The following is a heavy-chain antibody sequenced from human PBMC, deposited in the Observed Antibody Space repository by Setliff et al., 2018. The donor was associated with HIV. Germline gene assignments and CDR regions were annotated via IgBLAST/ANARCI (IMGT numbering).Heavy chain of an antibody. CDR1: GGIFSRFA. CDR2: IIPIFGTP. Sequence: GASVKVSCKASGGIFSRFAFSWVRQAPGQGLEWMGGIIPIFGTPNYAQKFQGRVTITTDESTNTVYMELYSLTSEDTAIYYCASSAGAVPTTAPYGDYYYYFYIDVWGKGTKVTVSS. CDR3: ASSAGAVPTTAPYGDYYYYFYIDV. D-gene: IGHD1-1*01. V-gene: IGHV1-69*05. J-gene: IGHJ6*03.